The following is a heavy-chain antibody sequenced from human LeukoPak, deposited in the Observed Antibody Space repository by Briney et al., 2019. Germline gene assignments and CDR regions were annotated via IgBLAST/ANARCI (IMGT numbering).Heavy chain of an antibody. CDR3: ARDREDSYGPAYFDY. J-gene: IGHJ4*02. D-gene: IGHD5-18*01. Sequence: SGGSLRLSCAASGFTFSSYSMNWVRQAPGKGLEWVSSISSSSSYIYYADSVKGRFTISRDNAKNSLYLQMNSLRAEDTAVYYCARDREDSYGPAYFDYWGQGTLVTVSS. CDR2: ISSSSSYI. V-gene: IGHV3-21*01. CDR1: GFTFSSYS.